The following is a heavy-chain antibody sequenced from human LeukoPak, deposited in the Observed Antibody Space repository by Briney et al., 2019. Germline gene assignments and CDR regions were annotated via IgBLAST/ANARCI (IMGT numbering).Heavy chain of an antibody. D-gene: IGHD4-23*01. J-gene: IGHJ4*02. CDR3: ARDSYYGGTQDY. Sequence: GGSLRLSCAASGFLFSSYEMNWVRQAPGKGLEWVSYISTSGGTIYYADSVKGRFTISRDNAKNSLYLQMNSLRAEDTAVYYCARDSYYGGTQDYWGQGTLDTVSS. V-gene: IGHV3-48*03. CDR1: GFLFSSYE. CDR2: ISTSGGTI.